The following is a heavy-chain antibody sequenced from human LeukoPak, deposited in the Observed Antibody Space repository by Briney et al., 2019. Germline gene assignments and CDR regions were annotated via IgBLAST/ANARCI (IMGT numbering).Heavy chain of an antibody. D-gene: IGHD3-10*01. V-gene: IGHV3-15*01. CDR3: TTATMIRGVSDY. J-gene: IGHJ4*02. CDR2: IKSKTDGAAT. CDR1: GFTFSDAW. Sequence: GGSLRLSCADSGFTFSDAWMSWVRQAPGRGLEWVGRIKSKTDGAATDYAAPMKSRFTISRDDSKNTLFLQMNSLRTEDTAVYYCTTATMIRGVSDYWGQGTLVTVSS.